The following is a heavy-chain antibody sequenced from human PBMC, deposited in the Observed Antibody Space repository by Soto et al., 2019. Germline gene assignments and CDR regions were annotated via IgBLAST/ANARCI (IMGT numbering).Heavy chain of an antibody. V-gene: IGHV1-2*04. Sequence: ASVKVSCKASGYTFTGYYMHWVRQAPGQGLEWMGWINPNSGGTNYAQKFQGWVTMTRDTSISTAYMELSRLRSDDTAVYYCARGVLVWGSYRYNPLDYWGQGTLVTVSS. J-gene: IGHJ4*02. CDR2: INPNSGGT. CDR1: GYTFTGYY. CDR3: ARGVLVWGSYRYNPLDY. D-gene: IGHD3-16*02.